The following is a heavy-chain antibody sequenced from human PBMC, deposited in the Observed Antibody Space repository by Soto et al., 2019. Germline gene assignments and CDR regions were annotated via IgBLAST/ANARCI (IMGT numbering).Heavy chain of an antibody. D-gene: IGHD5-18*01. CDR3: ARVGYSYGYWS. V-gene: IGHV4-39*01. CDR1: GGSISSSSYY. J-gene: IGHJ5*01. Sequence: QLQLQESGPGLVKPSETLSLTCTVSGGSISSSSYYWGWIRQPPGKGLEWIGSIYYSGSTYYNPSLKSRVTISVDTSKNQFSLKLSSVTAADTAVYYCARVGYSYGYWSWGHGTLVTVSS. CDR2: IYYSGST.